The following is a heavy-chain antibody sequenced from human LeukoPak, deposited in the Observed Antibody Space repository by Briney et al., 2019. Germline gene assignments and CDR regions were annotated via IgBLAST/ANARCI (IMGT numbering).Heavy chain of an antibody. CDR2: IHPGGSDT. D-gene: IGHD3-22*01. Sequence: GESLKISCQASGYSFSTYWIGWVRQMPGKGLEWMGFIHPGGSDTRYSPSFQGRVTISADKSINTAYLQWSGLKASDTAMYYCARLDTSGYYYYGMDVWGQGTTVTVSS. CDR1: GYSFSTYW. V-gene: IGHV5-51*01. J-gene: IGHJ6*02. CDR3: ARLDTSGYYYYGMDV.